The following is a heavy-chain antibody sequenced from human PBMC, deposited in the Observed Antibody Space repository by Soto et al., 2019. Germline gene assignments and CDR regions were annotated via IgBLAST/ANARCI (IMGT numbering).Heavy chain of an antibody. CDR2: IYYSGST. D-gene: IGHD3-16*01. CDR1: GGSISSYY. J-gene: IGHJ4*02. Sequence: QVQLQESGPGLVKPSETLSLTCTVSGGSISSYYWSWIRQPPGKGLEWIGYIYYSGSTNYNPSLRSRVTIAVDTSKNQFPLKMSAVTAAATALYYGARGALWTGYFDYWGQGTLVTVSS. V-gene: IGHV4-59*01. CDR3: ARGALWTGYFDY.